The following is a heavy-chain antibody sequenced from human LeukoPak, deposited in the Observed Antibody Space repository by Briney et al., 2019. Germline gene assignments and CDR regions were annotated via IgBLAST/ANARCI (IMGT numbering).Heavy chain of an antibody. J-gene: IGHJ4*02. Sequence: SETLSLTCAVYGGSFSGYYWSWIRQPPGKGLEWIGEINHSGSTNYNPSLNSRVTISVDTSKNQFSLKLSSVTAADTAVYYCARGSSPWGYYDSSGYRYWGQGTLVTVSS. CDR2: INHSGST. CDR1: GGSFSGYY. D-gene: IGHD3-22*01. CDR3: ARGSSPWGYYDSSGYRY. V-gene: IGHV4-34*01.